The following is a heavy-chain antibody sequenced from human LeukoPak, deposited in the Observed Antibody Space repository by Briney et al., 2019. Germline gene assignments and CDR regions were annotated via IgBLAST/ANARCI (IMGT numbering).Heavy chain of an antibody. CDR3: ARGATHHGFDY. CDR1: GYSFTAYY. D-gene: IGHD1-14*01. Sequence: ASVKVSCKASGYSFTAYYIHWVRQAPGQGLEWMGWVITHSGATNLAQKFQGRVTMTRDTSITTAYMELSSLRSDDTALNFCARGATHHGFDYWGQGSLVTVSP. V-gene: IGHV1-2*02. J-gene: IGHJ4*02. CDR2: VITHSGAT.